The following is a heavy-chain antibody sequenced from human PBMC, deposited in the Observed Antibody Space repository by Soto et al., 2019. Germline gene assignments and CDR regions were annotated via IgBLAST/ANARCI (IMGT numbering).Heavy chain of an antibody. Sequence: QVQLVQSGAEVKKPGASMKVSCKASGYTFTNYYIHWVRQAPGQGLEWMGIIHPSVGSTTFAQKFQGRVIMTRDTSTSTVYMELSSLTSDDTAVYYCARDKADVGANRDYFDYWGQGTLVTVSS. J-gene: IGHJ4*02. CDR3: ARDKADVGANRDYFDY. CDR1: GYTFTNYY. CDR2: IHPSVGST. D-gene: IGHD1-26*01. V-gene: IGHV1-46*01.